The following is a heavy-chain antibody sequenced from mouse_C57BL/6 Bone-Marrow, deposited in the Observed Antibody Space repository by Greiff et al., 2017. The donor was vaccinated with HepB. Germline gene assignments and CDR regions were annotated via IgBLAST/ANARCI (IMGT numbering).Heavy chain of an antibody. V-gene: IGHV5-12*01. CDR2: ISNGGGST. J-gene: IGHJ4*01. CDR3: ARAYSGTMDY. Sequence: EVKLMESGGGLVQPGGSLKLSCAASGFTFSDYYMYWVRQTPEKRLEWVAYISNGGGSTYYPDTVKGRFTSSRDNAKNTLYLQMSRLKSEDTAMYYCARAYSGTMDYWGQGTSVTVSS. D-gene: IGHD1-1*02. CDR1: GFTFSDYY.